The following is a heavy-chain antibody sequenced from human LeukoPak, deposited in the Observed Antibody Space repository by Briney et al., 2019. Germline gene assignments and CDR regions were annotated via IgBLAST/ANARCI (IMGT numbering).Heavy chain of an antibody. CDR2: MWYDGSNK. D-gene: IGHD5-18*01. V-gene: IGHV3-33*01. Sequence: HPGGSLRLSCAASGFTFSSYGMHWVRQAPGKGLEWVAIMWYDGSNKYYTDSVKGRFTISRDNSKNTLYLQMNSLRVEDTAVYYCAREDTALVIAYWGQGTLVTVSS. CDR3: AREDTALVIAY. CDR1: GFTFSSYG. J-gene: IGHJ4*02.